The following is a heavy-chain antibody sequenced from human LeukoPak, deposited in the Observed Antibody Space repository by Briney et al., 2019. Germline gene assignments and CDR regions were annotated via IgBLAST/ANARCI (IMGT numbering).Heavy chain of an antibody. CDR2: IIPIFGIA. V-gene: IGHV1-69*04. J-gene: IGHJ4*02. D-gene: IGHD4-17*01. Sequence: ASVKVSCKASGGTFSSYAISWVRQAPGQGLEWMGRIIPIFGIANYAQKFQGRVTITADKSTSTAYMELSSLRSEDTAVYYCARDETPGDYGFDYWGRGTLVTVSS. CDR3: ARDETPGDYGFDY. CDR1: GGTFSSYA.